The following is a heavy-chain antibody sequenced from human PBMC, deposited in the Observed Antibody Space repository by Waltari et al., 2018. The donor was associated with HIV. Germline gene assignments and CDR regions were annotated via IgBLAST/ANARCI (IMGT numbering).Heavy chain of an antibody. CDR2: IYPGDSSN. V-gene: IGHV5-51*03. CDR1: GYSFTTYW. CDR3: TKGMYANEDYFGY. Sequence: EVQLVQSGAQATKPGESLKISCKASGYSFTTYWIGWVRQLPGKGLEGMGSIYPGDSSNGYSPSFQGQVAISADKAIITAYQQWSSLQASDTAMYYCTKGMYANEDYFGYWGQGTLVTVSS. J-gene: IGHJ4*02. D-gene: IGHD2-8*01.